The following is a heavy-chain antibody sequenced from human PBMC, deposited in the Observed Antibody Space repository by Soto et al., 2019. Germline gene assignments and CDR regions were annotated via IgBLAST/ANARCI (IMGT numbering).Heavy chain of an antibody. V-gene: IGHV3-30*03. Sequence: GGSLRLSCAASGFTFSSSGMHWVRQAPGKGLEWVAVISYDGSNKYYADSVKGRFTISRDNSKNTLYLQMNSLRAEDTAVYYCARDEEGAYSSGYYAYYWGQGTLVTVSS. J-gene: IGHJ4*02. CDR3: ARDEEGAYSSGYYAYY. D-gene: IGHD3-22*01. CDR1: GFTFSSSG. CDR2: ISYDGSNK.